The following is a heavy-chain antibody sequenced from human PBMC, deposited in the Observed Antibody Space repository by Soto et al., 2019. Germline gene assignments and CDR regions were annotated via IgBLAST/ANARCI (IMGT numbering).Heavy chain of an antibody. CDR3: ARERIAAAGTFIIKNWFDP. Sequence: KVSCTASPGTFSSYAISWVRQAPGQGLEWMGGIIPIFGTANYAQKFQGRVTITADESTSTAYMELSSLRSEDTAVYYCARERIAAAGTFIIKNWFDPWGQGTLVTVSS. D-gene: IGHD6-13*01. CDR2: IIPIFGTA. J-gene: IGHJ5*02. CDR1: PGTFSSYA. V-gene: IGHV1-69*01.